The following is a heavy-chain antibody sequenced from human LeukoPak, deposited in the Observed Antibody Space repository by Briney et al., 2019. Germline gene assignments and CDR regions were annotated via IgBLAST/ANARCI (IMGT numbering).Heavy chain of an antibody. Sequence: GGSLRLSCVASGFSFSRSWMSWVRQAPGKGLEWAANIKVDGSEKHYLDSVEGRFIISRDNAKNSVHLQMNSLRAEDTAEYYCVRDGPFGSGTFGYWAQGTLVSVSS. V-gene: IGHV3-7*01. D-gene: IGHD3-10*01. J-gene: IGHJ4*02. CDR3: VRDGPFGSGTFGY. CDR1: GFSFSRSW. CDR2: IKVDGSEK.